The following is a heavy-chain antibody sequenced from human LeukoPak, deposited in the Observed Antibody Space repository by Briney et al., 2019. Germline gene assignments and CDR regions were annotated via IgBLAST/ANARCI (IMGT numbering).Heavy chain of an antibody. CDR1: GYTFTGYY. V-gene: IGHV1-2*02. CDR2: INPNSGGT. D-gene: IGHD6-13*01. Sequence: ASVKVSCKASGYTFTGYYMHWVRQAPGQVLAWMGWINPNSGGTNYAQKFQGRVTMTRDTSISTAYMELSRLRSDDTAVYYCARDPGYSSSFDYWGQGTLVTVSS. J-gene: IGHJ4*02. CDR3: ARDPGYSSSFDY.